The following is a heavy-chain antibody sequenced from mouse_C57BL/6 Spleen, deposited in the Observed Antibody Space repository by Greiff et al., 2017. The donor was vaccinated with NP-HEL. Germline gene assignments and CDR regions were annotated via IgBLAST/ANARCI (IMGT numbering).Heavy chain of an antibody. V-gene: IGHV1-54*01. CDR2: INPGSGGT. J-gene: IGHJ4*01. CDR1: GYAFTNYL. D-gene: IGHD1-1*01. Sequence: VQLQQSGAELVRPGTSVKVSCKASGYAFTNYLIEWVKQRPGQGLEWIGVINPGSGGTNYNEKFKGKATLTADKSSSTAYMQLSSLTSEDSAAYFCARGTTVVGMDYWGQGTSVTVSS. CDR3: ARGTTVVGMDY.